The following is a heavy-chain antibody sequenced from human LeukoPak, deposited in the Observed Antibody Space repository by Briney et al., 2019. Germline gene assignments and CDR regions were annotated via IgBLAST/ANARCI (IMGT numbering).Heavy chain of an antibody. CDR3: AKGPAKGSPYYFDY. V-gene: IGHV3-23*01. CDR1: GXTFSSYA. Sequence: GGSLRLSCAASGXTFSSYAMSWVRQAPGKGLEWVSGISGGANTYYADSVKGRFTISRDNSKNTLYLQMNSLRAEDTAVYYCAKGPAKGSPYYFDYWGQGTLVTVSS. J-gene: IGHJ4*02. D-gene: IGHD4/OR15-4a*01. CDR2: ISGGANT.